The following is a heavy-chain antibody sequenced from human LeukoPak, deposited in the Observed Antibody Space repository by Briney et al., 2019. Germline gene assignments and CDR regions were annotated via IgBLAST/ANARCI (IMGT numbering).Heavy chain of an antibody. J-gene: IGHJ5*02. Sequence: GSLRLSCAASGFTFSSHCMHWVRQAPGKGLVWVSRIDNDGSHTNYPASVKGRFTTSRDNAKPMLWLPMNSLRVQDPALHYCVRHRPHTWFAPWGQGMLVT. CDR2: IDNDGSHT. V-gene: IGHV3-74*01. CDR1: GFTFSSHC. CDR3: VRHRPHTWFAP.